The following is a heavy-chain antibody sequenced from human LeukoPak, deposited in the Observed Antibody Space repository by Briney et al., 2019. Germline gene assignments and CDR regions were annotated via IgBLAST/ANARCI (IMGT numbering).Heavy chain of an antibody. CDR2: ISGSGGST. J-gene: IGHJ6*03. V-gene: IGHV3-23*01. D-gene: IGHD2-15*01. CDR3: AKDRDIQEYYYYYMDV. CDR1: GFTFSSYA. Sequence: GGSLRLSCAASGFTFSSYAMSWVRQAPGKGLEWVSAISGSGGSTYYADSVKGRFTISRDNSKNTLYLQMNSLRAEDTAVYYCAKDRDIQEYYYYYMDVWGKGTTVIVSS.